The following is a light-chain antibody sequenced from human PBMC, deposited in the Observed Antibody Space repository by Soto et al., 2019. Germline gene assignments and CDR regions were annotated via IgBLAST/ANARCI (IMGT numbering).Light chain of an antibody. CDR1: TNDVGGYNY. V-gene: IGLV2-14*01. J-gene: IGLJ1*01. CDR3: NSYTSSTSRPYV. CDR2: EVS. Sequence: ALTQPASVSGSPGQSITISCTGTTNDVGGYNYVSWYQQHPGKAPKLLIFEVSSRPSGVSNRFSGSKSGNTASLTISALQAEDEADYFCNSYTSSTSRPYVFGTGTKV.